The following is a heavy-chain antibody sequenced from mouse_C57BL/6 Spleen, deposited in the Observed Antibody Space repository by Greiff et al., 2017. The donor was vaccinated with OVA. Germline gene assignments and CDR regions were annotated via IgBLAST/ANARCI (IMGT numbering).Heavy chain of an antibody. D-gene: IGHD2-4*01. Sequence: QVQLQQSGAELVRPGASVTLSCKASGYTFTDYEMHWVKQTPVHGLEWIGAIDPETGGTAYNQKFKGKAILTADKSSSTAYMELRSLTSEDSAVYYCTRLGDYDGQAWFAYWGQGTLVTVSA. CDR2: IDPETGGT. J-gene: IGHJ3*01. CDR3: TRLGDYDGQAWFAY. V-gene: IGHV1-15*01. CDR1: GYTFTDYE.